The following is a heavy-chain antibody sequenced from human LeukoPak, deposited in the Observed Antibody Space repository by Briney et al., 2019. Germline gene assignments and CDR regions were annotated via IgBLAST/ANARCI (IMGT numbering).Heavy chain of an antibody. Sequence: GGSLRLSCAASGFTFSSYAMHWVRQAPGKGLEWVAVISYDGSNKYYADSVKGRFTISRDNSKNTLYLQMNSLRAEDTAVYYCASEGYSYTIDYWGQGTLVTVSS. J-gene: IGHJ4*02. CDR3: ASEGYSYTIDY. D-gene: IGHD5-18*01. CDR2: ISYDGSNK. CDR1: GFTFSSYA. V-gene: IGHV3-30-3*01.